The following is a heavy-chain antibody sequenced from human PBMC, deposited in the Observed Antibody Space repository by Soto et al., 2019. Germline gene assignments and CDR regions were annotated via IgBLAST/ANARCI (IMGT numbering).Heavy chain of an antibody. J-gene: IGHJ4*02. Sequence: GGSLRLSCAASGFTFSSYAMSWVRQAPGKGLEWVSAISGSGGSTYYADSVKGRFTISRDNSKNTLYLQMNSLRAGDTAVYYCAKVWSGYSYGSREYYFDYWGQGTLVTVSS. CDR2: ISGSGGST. V-gene: IGHV3-23*01. D-gene: IGHD5-18*01. CDR3: AKVWSGYSYGSREYYFDY. CDR1: GFTFSSYA.